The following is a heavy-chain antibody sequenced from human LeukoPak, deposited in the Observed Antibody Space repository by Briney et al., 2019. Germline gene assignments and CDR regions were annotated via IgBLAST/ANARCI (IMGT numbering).Heavy chain of an antibody. J-gene: IGHJ5*02. Sequence: GGSLRLSCAASGFTFSSYAMSWVRQAPGKGLEWVSGITASGGNTYYADSVKGRFTISRDSSKNTLYLQMDSLRAEDTAVYYCAKGASSAWLLYWFDPWGQGTLVTVSP. V-gene: IGHV3-23*01. CDR1: GFTFSSYA. CDR2: ITASGGNT. CDR3: AKGASSAWLLYWFDP. D-gene: IGHD3-22*01.